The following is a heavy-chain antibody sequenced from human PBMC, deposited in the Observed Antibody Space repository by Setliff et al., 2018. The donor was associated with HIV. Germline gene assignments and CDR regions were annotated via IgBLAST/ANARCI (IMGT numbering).Heavy chain of an antibody. Sequence: PGGSLRLSCADSGFTFTTDSMNWVRQAPGKGLEWVSSISSSSTYIDYADSVKGRFTISRDNAKNSLYLQMNSLRAEDTAVYYCASRSDYWGQGTLVTVSS. CDR2: ISSSSTYI. CDR1: GFTFTTDS. J-gene: IGHJ4*02. CDR3: ASRSDY. V-gene: IGHV3-21*01.